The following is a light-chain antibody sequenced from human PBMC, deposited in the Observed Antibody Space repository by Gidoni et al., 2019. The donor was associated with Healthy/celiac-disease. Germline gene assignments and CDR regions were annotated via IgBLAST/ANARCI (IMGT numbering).Light chain of an antibody. Sequence: EIVLAQFSGTMSFSPGERATLSCRASQSVSNSYLAWYQHTPGPAPILLIYGASCRATVIPDRFSGSLSGTVFTLTISRLDPEDFAVYYCQQYGISSYTFGQGTKLEIK. CDR1: QSVSNSY. V-gene: IGKV3-20*01. CDR3: QQYGISSYT. CDR2: GAS. J-gene: IGKJ2*01.